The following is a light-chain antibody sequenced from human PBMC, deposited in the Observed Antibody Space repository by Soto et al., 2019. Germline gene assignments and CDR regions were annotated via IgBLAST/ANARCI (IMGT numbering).Light chain of an antibody. Sequence: EKAVTPSPATXSVPPGCRAPSTWGASQSVSSNLAWYQKKPGQAXRXXXYGAFNRAPGVQARFSGSGSGTDFTLTIRILQSEDFEIYFCQQYNSSPGTFGRGTQVDI. J-gene: IGKJ1*01. CDR3: QQYNSSPGT. V-gene: IGKV3-15*01. CDR2: GAF. CDR1: QSVSSN.